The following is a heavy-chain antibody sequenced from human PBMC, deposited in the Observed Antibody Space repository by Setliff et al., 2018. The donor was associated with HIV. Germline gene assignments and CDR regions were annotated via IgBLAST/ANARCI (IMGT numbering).Heavy chain of an antibody. J-gene: IGHJ4*01. V-gene: IGHV4-4*02. CDR3: ARVQYHYVNNGDSYYFTH. D-gene: IGHD3-10*02. CDR2: INHSGST. Sequence: SETLSLTCAVSGGSISSSNWWSWVRQPPGKGLEWIGEINHSGSTNYNPSLKSRVTISVDKSKNQFSLRLNSVTAADTAVYYCARVQYHYVNNGDSYYFTHWGHGTLVTVSS. CDR1: GGSISSSNW.